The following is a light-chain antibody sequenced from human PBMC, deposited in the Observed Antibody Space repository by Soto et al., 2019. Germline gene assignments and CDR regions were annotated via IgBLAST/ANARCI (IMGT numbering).Light chain of an antibody. CDR1: SSNIGNNY. CDR3: GTWDSSLSAYV. J-gene: IGLJ1*01. CDR2: DNN. V-gene: IGLV1-51*01. Sequence: QSVLTQPPSVSAAPGQKVTISCSGSSSNIGNNYVSWYQQLPGTAPKLLIYDNNKRPSGIPDRFSGSKSGTSATLGITGLQTGDGADYYCGTWDSSLSAYVFGNGTKVTV.